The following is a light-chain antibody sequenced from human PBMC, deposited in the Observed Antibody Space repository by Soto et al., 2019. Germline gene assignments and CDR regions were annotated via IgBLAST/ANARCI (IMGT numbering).Light chain of an antibody. J-gene: IGKJ5*01. CDR1: QSVSSNY. Sequence: EIVLTQSPGTLSLSPGERARLSCRASQSVSSNYLAWYQQKPGQAPRLLLHSASSRATGRPARFSGSGSGTAVTLTISSLLPDDFVVYYCQHYGRSPPIIFGQGTRLDIK. CDR2: SAS. CDR3: QHYGRSPPII. V-gene: IGKV3-20*01.